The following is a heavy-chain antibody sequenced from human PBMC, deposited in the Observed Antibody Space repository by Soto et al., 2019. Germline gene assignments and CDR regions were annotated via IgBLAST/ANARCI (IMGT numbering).Heavy chain of an antibody. D-gene: IGHD5-18*01. V-gene: IGHV3-33*01. CDR3: ARHWIQLGYGMDV. J-gene: IGHJ6*02. CDR2: IWYDGSNK. Sequence: PGGSLRLSCAASGFTFSSYGMHWVRQAPGKGLEWVAVIWYDGSNKYYADSVKGRFTISRDNSKNTLYLQMNSLRAEDTAVYYCARHWIQLGYGMDVWGQGTTVTVSS. CDR1: GFTFSSYG.